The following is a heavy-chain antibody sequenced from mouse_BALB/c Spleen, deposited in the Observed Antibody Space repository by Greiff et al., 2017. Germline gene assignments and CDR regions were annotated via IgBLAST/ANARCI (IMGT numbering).Heavy chain of an antibody. CDR2: ISTYYGNT. V-gene: IGHV1-67*01. CDR1: SYTFTDYA. J-gene: IGHJ4*01. D-gene: IGHD2-4*01. Sequence: QVQLQQSGPELVRPGVSVKISCKGSSYTFTDYAMHWVKQSHAKSLEWIGVISTYYGNTNYNQKFKGKATMTVDKSSSTAYMELARLTSEDAAVYYCTRRGLRRSYAMDYWGQGTSVTVSS. CDR3: TRRGLRRSYAMDY.